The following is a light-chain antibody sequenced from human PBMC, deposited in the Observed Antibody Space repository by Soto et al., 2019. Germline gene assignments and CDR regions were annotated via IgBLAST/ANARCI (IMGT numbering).Light chain of an antibody. V-gene: IGLV2-11*01. CDR3: CSYAGSYTWL. CDR2: DVT. CDR1: SSDVGAYNY. Sequence: QSALTQPRSVSGSPGQSVTISCTGTSSDVGAYNYVSWYQQRPGKAPRLMIYDVTKRPSGVPDRFSGSKSDNTASLTISGLQAEDEADYYCCSYAGSYTWLFGGGTKLTVL. J-gene: IGLJ3*02.